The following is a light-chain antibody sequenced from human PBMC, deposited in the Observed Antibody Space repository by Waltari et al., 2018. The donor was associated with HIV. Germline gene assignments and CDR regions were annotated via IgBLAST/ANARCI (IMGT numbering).Light chain of an antibody. CDR1: YHVSSN. Sequence: ELVMTHSPATLSVSPGDRATPSCKATYHVSSNLAWYQQKPGQPPRLLIHEASTRATGIPARFSGSGSGTDFTLTISSLQSEDAAIYYCQQYNHWPRTFGQGTKVEIK. CDR2: EAS. V-gene: IGKV3-15*01. CDR3: QQYNHWPRT. J-gene: IGKJ1*01.